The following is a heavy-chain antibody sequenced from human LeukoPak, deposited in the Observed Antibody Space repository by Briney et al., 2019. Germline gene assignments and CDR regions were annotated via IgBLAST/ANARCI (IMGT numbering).Heavy chain of an antibody. D-gene: IGHD3-22*01. V-gene: IGHV3-9*03. CDR1: GFTFDDYA. CDR3: AKGDDSSGFDAFDI. J-gene: IGHJ3*02. Sequence: PGGSLTLSCAASGFTFDDYAMHWVRQAQGKGLEWDSGISWNSGSIGYADSVKGRFTISRDNAKNSLYLQMNSLRAEDMALYYCAKGDDSSGFDAFDIWGQGTMVTVSS. CDR2: ISWNSGSI.